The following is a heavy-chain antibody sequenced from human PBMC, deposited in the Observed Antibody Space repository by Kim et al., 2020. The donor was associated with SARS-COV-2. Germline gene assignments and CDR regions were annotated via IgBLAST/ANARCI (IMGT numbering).Heavy chain of an antibody. V-gene: IGHV3-21*01. CDR1: GFTFSSYS. CDR3: AREGYDSSGYYYD. D-gene: IGHD3-22*01. CDR2: ISSSSSYI. J-gene: IGHJ4*02. Sequence: GGSLRRSCAASGFTFSSYSMNWVRQAPGKGLEWVSSISSSSSYIYYTDSVKGRFTISRDNAKNSLYLQMNSLRAEDTAVYYCAREGYDSSGYYYDWGQGTLVTVSS.